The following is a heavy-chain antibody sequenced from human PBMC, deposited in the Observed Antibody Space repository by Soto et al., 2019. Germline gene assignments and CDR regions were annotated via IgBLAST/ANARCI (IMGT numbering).Heavy chain of an antibody. CDR2: ARSGAGGT. CDR3: AKAGTSWNHMAV. D-gene: IGHD1-1*01. Sequence: PGGSLRLSCAASGFTFSGYAMSWVRQAPGKGLEWVSTARSGAGGTYYADSVKGRFTISRDTSKNTLYLQMNSLRAEDTAVYYCAKAGTSWNHMAVWGQGTTVTVSS. V-gene: IGHV3-23*01. J-gene: IGHJ6*02. CDR1: GFTFSGYA.